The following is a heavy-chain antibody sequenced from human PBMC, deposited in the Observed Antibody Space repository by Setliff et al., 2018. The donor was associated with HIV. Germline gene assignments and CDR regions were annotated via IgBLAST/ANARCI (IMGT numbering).Heavy chain of an antibody. V-gene: IGHV2-70*17. D-gene: IGHD4-4*01. CDR2: IDWDDDK. CDR3: ARFYSNYAAFDS. J-gene: IGHJ4*02. Sequence: LVNPTQTLTLTCTFSGFSLSISGMCVSWIRQPPGKALEWLARIDWDDDKFYNTSLKTRLTISKDSSKNQVVLRMTNMDPVDTATYYCARFYSNYAAFDSWGQGTLVTVS. CDR1: GFSLSISGMC.